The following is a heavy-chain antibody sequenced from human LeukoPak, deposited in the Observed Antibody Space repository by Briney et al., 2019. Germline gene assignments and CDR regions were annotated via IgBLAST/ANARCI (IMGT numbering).Heavy chain of an antibody. V-gene: IGHV3-30-3*01. CDR2: ISYDGSNE. Sequence: PGRSLRLSCAASGFTFSSYAMHWVRQAPGKGLEWVAVISYDGSNEYYADSVKGRFTISRDNSKNTLYLQMNSLRAEDTAVYYCARGQGGNWFDPWGQGTLVTVSS. D-gene: IGHD3-16*01. CDR3: ARGQGGNWFDP. CDR1: GFTFSSYA. J-gene: IGHJ5*02.